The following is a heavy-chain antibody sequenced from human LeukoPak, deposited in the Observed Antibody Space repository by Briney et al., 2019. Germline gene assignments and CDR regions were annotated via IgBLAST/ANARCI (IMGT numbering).Heavy chain of an antibody. CDR1: GGSISSGSYY. Sequence: SQTLSLTCTVSGGSISSGSYYWSWIRQPAGKGLEWIGRIYTSGSTNYNPPLKSRVTISVDTSKNQFSLKLGSVTAADTAVYYCAREEGHDSSGYYFSDAFDIWGQGTMVTVSS. CDR3: AREEGHDSSGYYFSDAFDI. J-gene: IGHJ3*02. D-gene: IGHD3-22*01. V-gene: IGHV4-61*02. CDR2: IYTSGST.